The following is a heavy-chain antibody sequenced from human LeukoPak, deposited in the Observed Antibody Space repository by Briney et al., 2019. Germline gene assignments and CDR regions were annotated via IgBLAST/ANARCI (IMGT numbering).Heavy chain of an antibody. D-gene: IGHD1-26*01. V-gene: IGHV3-66*02. CDR3: AREPSGTYWLDY. J-gene: IGHJ4*02. Sequence: GGSLRLSCAASGFTVSSNYMSWVRQAPGKGLEWVSVIYSAGSTYYADCVKGRFTISRDNSKNTRYLQMSSLRAEDTAVYYCAREPSGTYWLDYWGQGTLVTVSS. CDR1: GFTVSSNY. CDR2: IYSAGST.